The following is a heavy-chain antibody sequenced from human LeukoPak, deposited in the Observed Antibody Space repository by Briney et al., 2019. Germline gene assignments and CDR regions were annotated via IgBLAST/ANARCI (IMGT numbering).Heavy chain of an antibody. Sequence: SETLSLTCAVYGGSFSGYYWSWIRQPPGKGLEWIGEINHSGSTNYNPSLKSRVTISVDTSKNQFSLKLSSVTAADTAVYYCARGPNCSGGSCYYDGAFDIWGQGTMVTVSS. J-gene: IGHJ3*02. V-gene: IGHV4-34*01. D-gene: IGHD2-15*01. CDR1: GGSFSGYY. CDR2: INHSGST. CDR3: ARGPNCSGGSCYYDGAFDI.